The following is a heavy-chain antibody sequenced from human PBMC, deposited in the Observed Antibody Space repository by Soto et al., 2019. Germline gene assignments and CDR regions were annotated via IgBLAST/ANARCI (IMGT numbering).Heavy chain of an antibody. CDR3: ARDLYSSSSRWFDP. Sequence: ASVKVSCKASGYTFTSYGISWVRQAPGQGLEWMGWISAYNGNTNYAQKPQGRVTMTTDTSTSTAYMELRSLRSDDTAVYYCARDLYSSSSRWFDPWGQGTLVTVSS. V-gene: IGHV1-18*01. D-gene: IGHD6-6*01. CDR1: GYTFTSYG. CDR2: ISAYNGNT. J-gene: IGHJ5*02.